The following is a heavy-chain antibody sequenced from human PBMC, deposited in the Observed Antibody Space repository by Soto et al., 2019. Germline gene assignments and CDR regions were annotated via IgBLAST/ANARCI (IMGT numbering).Heavy chain of an antibody. CDR3: ARGLQVSPYYYGSGSYYNVGPNDY. CDR1: GGSIISGY. Sequence: SETLSLTCTVSGGSIISGYWSWIRQPPGKGLEWIGYISYSGNTNYNPSLKSRVTISVDTSKNQFSLKLSSVTAADTAVYYCARGLQVSPYYYGSGSYYNVGPNDYWGQGTLVTVSS. D-gene: IGHD3-10*01. V-gene: IGHV4-59*12. CDR2: ISYSGNT. J-gene: IGHJ4*02.